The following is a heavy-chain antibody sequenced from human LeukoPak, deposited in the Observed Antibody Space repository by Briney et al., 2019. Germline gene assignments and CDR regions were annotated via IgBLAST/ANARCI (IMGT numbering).Heavy chain of an antibody. V-gene: IGHV3-33*01. Sequence: GGSLRLSCAASGFTFSSYGMHWVRQAPGKGLEWVAVIWYDGSNKYYADSVKGRFTISRDNSKNTLYLQMNSLRAEDTAVYYCARDGERRYLDYWGQGTLVTVSS. CDR2: IWYDGSNK. CDR1: GFTFSSYG. J-gene: IGHJ4*02. D-gene: IGHD1-1*01. CDR3: ARDGERRYLDY.